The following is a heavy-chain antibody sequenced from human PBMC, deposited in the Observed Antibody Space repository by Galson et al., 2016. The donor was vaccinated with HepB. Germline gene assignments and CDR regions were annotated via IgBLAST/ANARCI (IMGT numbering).Heavy chain of an antibody. CDR3: SPPPTGQQPYYFDY. CDR1: GFTFSHAR. Sequence: SLRLSCAASGFTFSHARMSWVRQAPGKGLEWVGRVKSRLDGGTTDYAAPVKDRFTISRDDSKNTLYLQMNRLRIEDTAVYYCSPPPTGQQPYYFDYWGQGTLVTVSS. CDR2: VKSRLDGGTT. D-gene: IGHD6-13*01. V-gene: IGHV3-15*01. J-gene: IGHJ4*02.